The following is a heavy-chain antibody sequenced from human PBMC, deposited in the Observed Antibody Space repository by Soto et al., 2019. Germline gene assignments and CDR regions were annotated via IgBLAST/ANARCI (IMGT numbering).Heavy chain of an antibody. V-gene: IGHV1-18*01. D-gene: IGHD3-22*01. J-gene: IGHJ6*02. Sequence: ASVKVSCKASGYTFTSYGISWVRQAPGQGLERMGWISAYNGNTNYAQKLQGRVTMTTDTSTSTAYMELRSLRSDDTAVYYCARVYYYESSGYPWYYGMDVWGQGTTVTVAS. CDR3: ARVYYYESSGYPWYYGMDV. CDR1: GYTFTSYG. CDR2: ISAYNGNT.